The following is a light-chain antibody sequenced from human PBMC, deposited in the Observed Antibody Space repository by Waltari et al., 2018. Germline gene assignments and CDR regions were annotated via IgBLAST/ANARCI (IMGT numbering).Light chain of an antibody. CDR1: QSISSY. V-gene: IGKV1-39*01. Sequence: IQMTLSPPHLSSLVGDRVTLTFRASQSISSYLYWYQQKPGKAPMLLIYAASSLQSGVQSRFSGSVSWTDFTLTISSLQPEDFATYYCQQSYSTPVTFGQGTKLEIK. CDR2: AAS. CDR3: QQSYSTPVT. J-gene: IGKJ2*01.